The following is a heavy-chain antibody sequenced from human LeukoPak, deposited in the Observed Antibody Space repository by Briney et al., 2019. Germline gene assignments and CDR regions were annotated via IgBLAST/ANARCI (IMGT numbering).Heavy chain of an antibody. J-gene: IGHJ4*02. V-gene: IGHV4-61*02. D-gene: IGHD4-17*01. CDR2: IYTSGST. CDR1: GGSISSGSYY. CDR3: ARLNDYGDYALLDY. Sequence: SETLSLTCTVSGGSISSGSYYWSWIRQPAGKGLEWIGRIYTSGSTNYNPSLKSRVTISVGTSKNQFSLKLSSVTAADTAVYYCARLNDYGDYALLDYWGQGTLVTVSS.